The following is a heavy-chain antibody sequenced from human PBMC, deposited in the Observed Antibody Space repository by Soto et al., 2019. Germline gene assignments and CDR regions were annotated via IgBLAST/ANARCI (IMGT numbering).Heavy chain of an antibody. CDR1: GGSISSYY. Sequence: SETLSLTCTVSGGSISSYYWSWIRQPPGKGLEWIGYIYYSGSTNYNPSLKSRVTISVDTSKNQFSLKLSSVTAADTAVYYCARDRATACGFDPWGQGTLVTVSS. CDR3: ARDRATACGFDP. V-gene: IGHV4-59*01. J-gene: IGHJ5*02. CDR2: IYYSGST. D-gene: IGHD5-18*01.